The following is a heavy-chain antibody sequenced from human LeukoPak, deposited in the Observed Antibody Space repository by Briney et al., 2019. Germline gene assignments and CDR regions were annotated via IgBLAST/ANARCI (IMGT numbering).Heavy chain of an antibody. V-gene: IGHV4-59*08. Sequence: SETLSLTCTVSGGSISTYYWTWIRQPPGKGLEWMGYIYHSGSTKYNPSLESRVTISVDTSKNQFSLKLSSVTAADTAVYYCARPTGYCSGGSCSDVDYWGQGTLVTVSS. CDR3: ARPTGYCSGGSCSDVDY. CDR2: IYHSGST. D-gene: IGHD2-15*01. J-gene: IGHJ4*02. CDR1: GGSISTYY.